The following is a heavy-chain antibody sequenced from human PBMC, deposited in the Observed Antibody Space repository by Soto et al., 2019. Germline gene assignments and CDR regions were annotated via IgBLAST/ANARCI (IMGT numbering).Heavy chain of an antibody. CDR2: INQYGGEP. J-gene: IGHJ4*02. CDR3: ARYYRGSGRCFFNY. D-gene: IGHD6-19*01. V-gene: IGHV3-7*03. Sequence: GESLKISCVASGLTFICSFMGWNRQAPGKGLELVADINQYGGEPYQVDSAEGRFTISRDNTKDSLYLQMNSLRSEDTAIYYCARYYRGSGRCFFNYWGQGTPVTVSS. CDR1: GLTFICSF.